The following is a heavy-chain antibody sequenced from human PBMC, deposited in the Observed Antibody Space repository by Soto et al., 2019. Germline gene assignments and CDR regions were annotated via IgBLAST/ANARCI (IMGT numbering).Heavy chain of an antibody. CDR1: GGTFSSYT. Sequence: QVQLVQSGAEVKKPGSSVKVSCKASGGTFSSYTISWVRQAPGQGLEWMGRIIPILGIANYAQKFQGRVTITADKSTSTAYMELSSLRSEDTAVYYCAREHYGDYGDYYYYGMDVWGQGTTVTVAS. CDR2: IIPILGIA. D-gene: IGHD4-17*01. J-gene: IGHJ6*02. CDR3: AREHYGDYGDYYYYGMDV. V-gene: IGHV1-69*08.